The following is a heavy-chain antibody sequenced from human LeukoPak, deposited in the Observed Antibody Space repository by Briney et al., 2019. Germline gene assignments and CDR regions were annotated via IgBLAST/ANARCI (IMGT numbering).Heavy chain of an antibody. CDR3: ARYNAFDI. J-gene: IGHJ3*02. V-gene: IGHV3-48*03. CDR2: ISSSGTTT. D-gene: IGHD1-14*01. CDR1: GFTFSNYE. Sequence: GGSLRLSCAASGFTFSNYEMNWVRQAPGKGLEWVSYISSSGTTTYYADSVKGRFTISRDNAKNSLYLQMNSLRAEDTAVYYCARYNAFDIWGQGTMVTVSS.